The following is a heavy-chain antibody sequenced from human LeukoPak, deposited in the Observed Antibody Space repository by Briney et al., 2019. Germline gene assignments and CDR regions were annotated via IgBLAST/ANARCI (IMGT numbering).Heavy chain of an antibody. CDR2: IIPIFGTA. V-gene: IGHV1-69*13. CDR1: GGTFSSYA. D-gene: IGHD3-22*01. Sequence: ASVKVSCKASGGTFSSYAISWVRQAPGQGLEWMGGIIPIFGTANYAQKFQGRVTITADESTSTAYMELSSLRSEDTAVYYCARASIDSRLRYYYGMDVWGQGTTVTVSS. J-gene: IGHJ6*02. CDR3: ARASIDSRLRYYYGMDV.